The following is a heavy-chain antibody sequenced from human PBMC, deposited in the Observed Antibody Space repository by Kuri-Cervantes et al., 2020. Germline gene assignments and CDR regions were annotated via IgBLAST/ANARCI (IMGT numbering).Heavy chain of an antibody. Sequence: LSLTCAASGFTFSSYSMNWVRQAPGKGLEWISALNGGGSTTYYADSVKGRFTISRDNAKNSLYLQMNSLRPEDTAFYYCAKDYYDSSGSLFDYWGQGTLVTVSS. D-gene: IGHD3-22*01. J-gene: IGHJ4*02. V-gene: IGHV3-21*04. CDR2: LNGGGSTT. CDR1: GFTFSSYS. CDR3: AKDYYDSSGSLFDY.